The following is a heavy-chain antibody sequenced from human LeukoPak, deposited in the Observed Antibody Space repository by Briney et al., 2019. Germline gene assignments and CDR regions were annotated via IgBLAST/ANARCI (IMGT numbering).Heavy chain of an antibody. Sequence: PSETLSLTCTVSGYSISSGYYWGWIRQPPGEGLEWIGSIYYSGSTYYNPSLKSRVIISVDTSKNQFSLKLSSVTAADTAVYYCARGTSGYSYQFDYWGQGTLVTVSS. V-gene: IGHV4-38-2*02. CDR3: ARGTSGYSYQFDY. CDR1: GYSISSGYY. CDR2: IYYSGST. D-gene: IGHD5-18*01. J-gene: IGHJ4*02.